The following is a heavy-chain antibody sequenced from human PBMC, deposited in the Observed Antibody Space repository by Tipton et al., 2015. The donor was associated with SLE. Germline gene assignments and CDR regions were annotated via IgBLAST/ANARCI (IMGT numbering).Heavy chain of an antibody. J-gene: IGHJ5*02. V-gene: IGHV4-38-2*02. CDR2: IYHSGST. Sequence: TLSLTCTVSGYSISSAYYWGWIRQSPGKGLEWIGSIYHSGSTYYNPSLKSRVTISVNTSTNQFSLNLISVTAADTAVYYCARDDIVVVPARRGWFGPWGQGTLVTVSS. D-gene: IGHD2-2*01. CDR1: GYSISSAYY. CDR3: ARDDIVVVPARRGWFGP.